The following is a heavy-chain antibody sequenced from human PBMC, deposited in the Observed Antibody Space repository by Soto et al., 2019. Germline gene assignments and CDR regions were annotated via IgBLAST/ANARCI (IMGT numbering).Heavy chain of an antibody. CDR2: IIPILGIA. CDR1: GGTFSSYT. CDR3: AREPRRAFWSGYYHGGGWFDP. V-gene: IGHV1-69*08. Sequence: QVQLVQSGAEVKKPGSSVKVSCKASGGTFSSYTISWVRQAPGQGLEWMGRIIPILGIANYAQEFQGRVTITADKATSTAYMELSSLRSEDTAVYYCAREPRRAFWSGYYHGGGWFDPWGQGTLVTVSS. J-gene: IGHJ5*02. D-gene: IGHD3-3*01.